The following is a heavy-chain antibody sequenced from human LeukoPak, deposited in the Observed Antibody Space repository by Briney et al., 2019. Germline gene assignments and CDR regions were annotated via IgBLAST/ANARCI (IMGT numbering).Heavy chain of an antibody. J-gene: IGHJ5*02. CDR2: IDHSGST. D-gene: IGHD3-10*01. CDR3: ARGIYGSGRIWFDP. V-gene: IGHV4-34*01. Sequence: PSETLSLTCAVYGGSFSGYYWSWIRQPPGKGLEWIGEIDHSGSTNYNPSLKSRVTISVDTSKNQFSLKLSSVTAADTAVYYCARGIYGSGRIWFDPWGQGTLVTVSS. CDR1: GGSFSGYY.